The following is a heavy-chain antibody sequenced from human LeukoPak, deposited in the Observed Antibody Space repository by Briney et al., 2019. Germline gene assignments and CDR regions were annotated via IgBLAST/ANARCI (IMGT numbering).Heavy chain of an antibody. CDR1: GGSISPYY. J-gene: IGHJ6*03. V-gene: IGHV4-59*01. Sequence: PSETLSLTCTVSGGSISPYYWSWIRQPPGKGLEWIGYIYYSGSTNYNPSLKSRVTISVDTSKNQFSLKLSSVTAADTAVYYCARETSQKGAHYMDVWGKGTTVTISS. CDR3: ARETSQKGAHYMDV. CDR2: IYYSGST. D-gene: IGHD3-16*01.